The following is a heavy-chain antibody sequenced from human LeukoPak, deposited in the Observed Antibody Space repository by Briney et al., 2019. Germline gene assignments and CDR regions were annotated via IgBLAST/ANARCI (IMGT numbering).Heavy chain of an antibody. CDR3: ARDRLTSGSYFFDY. CDR2: ISGRSSTI. D-gene: IGHD1-26*01. V-gene: IGHV3-48*01. CDR1: GFTFSSYS. Sequence: PGGSLRLSCVTSGFTFSSYSMNWVRQAPGKGLEWISYISGRSSTIYYADSVRGRFTISRDNAKNSMYLQMNSLRAEDTAVYYCARDRLTSGSYFFDYWGQGTLVTVSS. J-gene: IGHJ4*02.